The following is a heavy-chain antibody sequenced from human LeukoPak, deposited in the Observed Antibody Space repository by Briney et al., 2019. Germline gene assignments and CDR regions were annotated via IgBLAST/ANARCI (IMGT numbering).Heavy chain of an antibody. CDR2: IIPIFGIA. CDR1: GGTFSSYA. CDR3: ARDLGIAAAAYAEYFQH. J-gene: IGHJ1*01. Sequence: ASVKASCKASGGTFSSYAISWVRQAPGQGLEWMGRIIPIFGIANYAQKFQGRVTITADKSTSTAYMELSSLRSEDTAVYYCARDLGIAAAAYAEYFQHWARAPWSPSPQ. D-gene: IGHD6-13*01. V-gene: IGHV1-69*04.